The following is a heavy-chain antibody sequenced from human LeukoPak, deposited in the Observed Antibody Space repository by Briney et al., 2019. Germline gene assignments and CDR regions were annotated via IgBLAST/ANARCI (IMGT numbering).Heavy chain of an antibody. D-gene: IGHD6-13*01. Sequence: GASGKFSSKASGYTFTCYVIHWVRQAPGQGLGWRGWINPNRGGTNYAQKFQGRVTMTRDTSISTAYMELSRLRSDDTAVYYCARGSSSWYFDYWGQGTLVTVSS. V-gene: IGHV1-2*02. CDR2: INPNRGGT. CDR3: ARGSSSWYFDY. CDR1: GYTFTCYV. J-gene: IGHJ4*02.